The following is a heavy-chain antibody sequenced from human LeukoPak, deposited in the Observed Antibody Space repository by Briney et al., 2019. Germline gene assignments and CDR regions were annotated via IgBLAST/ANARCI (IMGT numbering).Heavy chain of an antibody. V-gene: IGHV3-21*01. CDR2: ISSSSRYI. D-gene: IGHD6-13*01. J-gene: IGHJ4*02. CDR3: ARAWRIAAPGTLSY. Sequence: GGSLRLSRAASGFTFSSYSMNWVRQAPGKGLEGVSSISSSSRYIDYADSVKGRFTISRDNAKKSLYMQMNSLRAEDTAAYYCARAWRIAAPGTLSYWGQGSLVTVSS. CDR1: GFTFSSYS.